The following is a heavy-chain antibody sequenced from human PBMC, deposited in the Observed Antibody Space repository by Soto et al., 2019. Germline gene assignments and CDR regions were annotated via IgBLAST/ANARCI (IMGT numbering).Heavy chain of an antibody. Sequence: EVQLLESGGGLVQPGGSLRLSCAASGFTFSSYAMSWVRQAPGKGLEWVSAISGSGGSTYYADSVKGRFTISRDNSKNTLYLQMNSLRAEDTAVYYCANTIAAENYYYYGMDVWGQGTTVTASS. CDR3: ANTIAAENYYYYGMDV. V-gene: IGHV3-23*01. CDR1: GFTFSSYA. D-gene: IGHD6-13*01. J-gene: IGHJ6*02. CDR2: ISGSGGST.